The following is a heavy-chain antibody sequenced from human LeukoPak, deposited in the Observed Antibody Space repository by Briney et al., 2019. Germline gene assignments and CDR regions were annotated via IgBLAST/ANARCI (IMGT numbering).Heavy chain of an antibody. CDR1: GFTFDDYA. CDR3: AKDPRRYYGSGTMHYFFGL. V-gene: IGHV3-9*03. D-gene: IGHD3-10*01. Sequence: GGSLRLSCAASGFTFDDYAMHWVRQAPGKGLEWVSGISWNSVSIDYADSVKGRFTISRDNAKNSLYLQMNSLRVEDMALYYCAKDPRRYYGSGTMHYFFGLWGRGTLVTVSS. J-gene: IGHJ2*01. CDR2: ISWNSVSI.